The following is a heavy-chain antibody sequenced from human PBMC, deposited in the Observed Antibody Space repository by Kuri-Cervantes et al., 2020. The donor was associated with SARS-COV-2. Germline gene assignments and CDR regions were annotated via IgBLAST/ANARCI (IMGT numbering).Heavy chain of an antibody. CDR1: GFTFSTYA. J-gene: IGHJ2*01. CDR2: TSSSGGST. Sequence: GGSLRLSCAASGFTFSTYAMSWVRQAPGKGLEWVSATSSSGGSTFYADSVNGRFTISRDNAKNTLYLQMNSLRAEDTAVYYCARDLDGSSRYFDLWGRGTLVTVSS. V-gene: IGHV3-23*01. D-gene: IGHD1-1*01. CDR3: ARDLDGSSRYFDL.